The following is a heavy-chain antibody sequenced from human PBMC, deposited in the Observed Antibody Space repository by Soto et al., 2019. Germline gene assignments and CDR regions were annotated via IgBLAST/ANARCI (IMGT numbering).Heavy chain of an antibody. CDR1: GFTVSSNY. J-gene: IGHJ4*02. V-gene: IGHV3-66*01. CDR3: ARVTVLMVYAIEGFDY. CDR2: IYSGGST. D-gene: IGHD2-8*01. Sequence: QSGGSLRLSCAASGFTVSSNYMSWVRQAPGKGLEWVSVIYSGGSTYYADSVKGRFTISRDNSKNTLYLQMNSLRAEDTAVYYCARVTVLMVYAIEGFDYWGQGTLVTVSS.